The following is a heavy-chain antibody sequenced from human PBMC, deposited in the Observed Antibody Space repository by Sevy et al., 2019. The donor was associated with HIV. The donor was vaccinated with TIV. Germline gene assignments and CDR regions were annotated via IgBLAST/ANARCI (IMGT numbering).Heavy chain of an antibody. J-gene: IGHJ4*02. CDR1: GGSIGSYY. CDR2: IYYTGST. V-gene: IGHV4-59*01. Sequence: SETLSLTCTVSGGSIGSYYRSWIRQPPGKGLEWIGFIYYTGSTNYNPSLKSRVTISLDTSKIQFTLKLSSVTAADTAVYYCARGYYDSSGYYPNYYFHYWGQGTLVTVSS. D-gene: IGHD3-22*01. CDR3: ARGYYDSSGYYPNYYFHY.